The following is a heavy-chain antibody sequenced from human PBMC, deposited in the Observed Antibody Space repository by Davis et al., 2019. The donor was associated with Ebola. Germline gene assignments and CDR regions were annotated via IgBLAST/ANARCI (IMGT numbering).Heavy chain of an antibody. CDR1: GGSFSGYY. D-gene: IGHD6-13*01. J-gene: IGHJ5*02. CDR3: VRGLGMGWFDP. Sequence: SETLPLTCAVYGGSFSGYYWSWIRQPPGKGLEWIGSIYYSGSTYYNPSLKSRVTISVDTSKNQFSLKLSSVTAADTAVYYCVRGLGMGWFDPWGQGTLVTVSS. V-gene: IGHV4-34*01. CDR2: IYYSGST.